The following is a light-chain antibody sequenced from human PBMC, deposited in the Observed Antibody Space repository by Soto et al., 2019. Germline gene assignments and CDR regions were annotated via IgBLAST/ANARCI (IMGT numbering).Light chain of an antibody. Sequence: QPVLTQSSSASASLGSSVKLTCTLSSGHSSYIIAWHQQQPGKAPRYLMKLEGSGSYNKGSGAPDRFSGSSSGADRYLTISNLQFEDDADYYCETWDSNTHAVFGGGTQLTVL. V-gene: IGLV4-60*02. CDR1: SGHSSYI. J-gene: IGLJ7*01. CDR3: ETWDSNTHAV. CDR2: LEGSGSY.